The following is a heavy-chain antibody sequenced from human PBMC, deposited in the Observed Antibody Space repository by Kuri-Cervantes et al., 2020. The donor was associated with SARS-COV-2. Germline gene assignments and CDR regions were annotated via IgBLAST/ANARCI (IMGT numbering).Heavy chain of an antibody. CDR2: ISYDGSNK. D-gene: IGHD5-18*01. J-gene: IGHJ4*02. Sequence: GGSLRLSCAGSGFTFSSYAMHWVRQAPGKGLEWVAVISYDGSNKYYADSVKGRVTISRDNSKNSLYLQMNSLRAEDTAVYYCANDGGDTVLLFDYWGQGTLVTVSS. CDR3: ANDGGDTVLLFDY. CDR1: GFTFSSYA. V-gene: IGHV3-30-3*02.